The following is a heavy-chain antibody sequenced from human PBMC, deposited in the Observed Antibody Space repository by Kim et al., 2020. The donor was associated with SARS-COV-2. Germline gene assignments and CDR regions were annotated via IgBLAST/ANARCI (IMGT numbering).Heavy chain of an antibody. J-gene: IGHJ5*02. CDR2: TYYRSKWYN. CDR3: ARDGHPSGYDEIDWFDP. V-gene: IGHV6-1*01. CDR1: GDSVSSNSAA. D-gene: IGHD5-12*01. Sequence: SQTLSLTCAISGDSVSSNSAAWNWIRQSPSRGLEWLGRTYYRSKWYNDYAVSVKSRITINPDTSKNQFSLQLNSVTPEDTAVYYCARDGHPSGYDEIDWFDPWGQGTLVTVSS.